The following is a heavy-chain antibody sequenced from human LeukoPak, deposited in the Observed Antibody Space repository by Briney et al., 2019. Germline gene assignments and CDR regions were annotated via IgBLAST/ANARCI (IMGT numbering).Heavy chain of an antibody. CDR1: GGSISSSNW. J-gene: IGHJ4*02. CDR2: IYHSGST. D-gene: IGHD6-19*01. V-gene: IGHV4-4*02. CDR3: ARGIAVAGRVDVGKFDY. Sequence: SETLSLTCAVSGGSISSSNWWSWVRQPPGKGLEWIGEIYHSGSTNYNPSLKSRVTISVDTSKNQFSLKLSSVTAADTAVYYCARGIAVAGRVDVGKFDYWGQGTLVTVSS.